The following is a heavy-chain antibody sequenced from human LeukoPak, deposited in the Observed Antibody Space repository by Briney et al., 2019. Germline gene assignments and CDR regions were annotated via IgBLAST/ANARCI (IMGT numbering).Heavy chain of an antibody. CDR3: ARQSDSSGYYYLGAFDF. J-gene: IGHJ3*01. Sequence: PSETLSLTCTVSGGSISGYYWSWIRQPAGKGLEWIGRIYTSGNTNYNPSLKSRLTMSVDTSKNQFSLKLSFVTAADTAVYYCARQSDSSGYYYLGAFDFWGQGTMVTVSS. CDR2: IYTSGNT. V-gene: IGHV4-4*07. D-gene: IGHD3-22*01. CDR1: GGSISGYY.